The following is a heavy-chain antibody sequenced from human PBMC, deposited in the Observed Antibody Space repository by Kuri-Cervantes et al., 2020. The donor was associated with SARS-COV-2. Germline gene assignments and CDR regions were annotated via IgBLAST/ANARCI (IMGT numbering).Heavy chain of an antibody. Sequence: GSLRLSCAVYGGSFSGYYWGWIRQPPGKGLEWIGSIYHSGSTYYNPSLKSRVTISVDTSKNQFSLKLSSVTAADTAVYYCARELGVPAATYFDYWGQGTLVTVSS. CDR1: GGSFSGYY. V-gene: IGHV4-38-2*02. CDR3: ARELGVPAATYFDY. J-gene: IGHJ4*02. D-gene: IGHD2-2*01. CDR2: IYHSGST.